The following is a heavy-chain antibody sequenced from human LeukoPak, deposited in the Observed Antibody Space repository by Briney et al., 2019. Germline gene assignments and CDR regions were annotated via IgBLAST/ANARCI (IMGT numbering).Heavy chain of an antibody. D-gene: IGHD6-13*01. J-gene: IGHJ4*02. CDR2: ISGSGGST. V-gene: IGHV3-23*01. CDR3: AKKKEAAAETVLDYYFDF. Sequence: GGSLRLSCAASGFTSSSYAMSWVRQAPGKGLEWVSGISGSGGSTYYAHPVKGGFTITRDKSQNTMYLQMNSLRGEDKAIYYCAKKKEAAAETVLDYYFDFWGQGTLVTVSS. CDR1: GFTSSSYA.